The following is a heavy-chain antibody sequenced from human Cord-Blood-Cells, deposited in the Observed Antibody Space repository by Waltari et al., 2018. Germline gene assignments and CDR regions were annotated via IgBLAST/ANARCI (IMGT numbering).Heavy chain of an antibody. V-gene: IGHV1-69*01. CDR1: GGTFSSYA. J-gene: IGHJ4*02. CDR2: IIPILGTA. D-gene: IGHD3-3*01. Sequence: QVQLVQSGAEVKKPGSSVKVSCKASGGTFSSYAISWVRQAPGQGLEWMGGIIPILGTANYAQKFQGRVTITADESTSTAYMELSSLRSEDTAVYYCATQYYDFWSGYFDYWGQGTLVTVSS. CDR3: ATQYYDFWSGYFDY.